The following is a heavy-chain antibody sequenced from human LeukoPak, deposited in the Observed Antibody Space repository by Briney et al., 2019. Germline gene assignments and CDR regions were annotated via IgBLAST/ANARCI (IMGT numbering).Heavy chain of an antibody. V-gene: IGHV4-34*01. CDR1: GGSFSDYY. J-gene: IGHJ4*02. D-gene: IGHD6-19*01. CDR3: ATIMSTWAVGGTDY. CDR2: INHVGVT. Sequence: PSETLSLTCGVSGGSFSDYYWTWIRQPPGKGLEWIGEINHVGVTNYSPSLESRVTISVDTSKKQFSLQLRSVTAADTAVYYCATIMSTWAVGGTDYWGQGTLVTVSS.